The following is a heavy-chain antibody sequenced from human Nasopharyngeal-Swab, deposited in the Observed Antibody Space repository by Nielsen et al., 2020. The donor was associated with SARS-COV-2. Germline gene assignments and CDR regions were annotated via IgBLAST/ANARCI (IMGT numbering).Heavy chain of an antibody. D-gene: IGHD2-21*01. Sequence: SDTLSLTCTVSGDSISSNYWSWIRQPPGKGLEWFGSIYYSGSTNYNPSLKSRVTISVDTSKNQFSLKLSSVTAADTAVYYCARDRTQTIQRGLNYYFYYYMDVWGKGTTVTVSS. V-gene: IGHV4-59*01. CDR1: GDSISSNY. J-gene: IGHJ6*03. CDR3: ARDRTQTIQRGLNYYFYYYMDV. CDR2: IYYSGST.